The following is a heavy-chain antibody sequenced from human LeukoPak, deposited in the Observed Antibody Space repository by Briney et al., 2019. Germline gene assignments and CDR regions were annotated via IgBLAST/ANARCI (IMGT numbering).Heavy chain of an antibody. CDR3: AAGDSALGFEY. V-gene: IGHV3-43*01. D-gene: IGHD3-16*01. J-gene: IGHJ4*02. Sequence: GGSLRLSCADSGFVFDDYALHWVRQAPGKGLEWVSLITWDGGSTHYSDSVRGRFTISRDNGKNSLYLQMDSLRTEDTAFYYCAAGDSALGFEYWGQGTLVSVST. CDR2: ITWDGGST. CDR1: GFVFDDYA.